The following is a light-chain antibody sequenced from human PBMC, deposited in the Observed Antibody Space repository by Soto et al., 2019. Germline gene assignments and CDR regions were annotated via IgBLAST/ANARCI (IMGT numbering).Light chain of an antibody. V-gene: IGLV4-69*01. CDR1: SGHSRYA. J-gene: IGLJ3*02. CDR3: QTWGTDIHM. Sequence: QPVLTQSPSASASLGASVKLTCTLSSGHSRYAIAWHQQHPEKGPRYLMKLNSDGSHSKGDGIPDRFSGSSSGAERYLTISSLQSEDEADYYCQTWGTDIHMFGGGTKVTVL. CDR2: LNSDGSH.